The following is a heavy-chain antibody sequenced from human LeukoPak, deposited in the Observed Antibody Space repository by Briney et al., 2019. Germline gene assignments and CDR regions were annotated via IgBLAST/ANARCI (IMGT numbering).Heavy chain of an antibody. Sequence: GGSLRLSCAASGFTFSSYSMNWVRQAPGKGLEWVSSISSSSSYIYYADSVKGRFTISRDNSKNTLDLQMNSLRAEDTAVYYCAKDSGDYVIDFWGQGTLVTVSS. J-gene: IGHJ4*02. CDR1: GFTFSSYS. D-gene: IGHD2-21*02. V-gene: IGHV3-21*01. CDR2: ISSSSSYI. CDR3: AKDSGDYVIDF.